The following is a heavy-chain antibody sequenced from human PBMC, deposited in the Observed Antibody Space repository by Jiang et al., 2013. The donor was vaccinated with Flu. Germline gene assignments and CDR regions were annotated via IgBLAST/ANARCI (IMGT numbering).Heavy chain of an antibody. Sequence: GLVKPSETLSLTCTVSGGSISSYYWSWIRQPPGKGLEWIGYIYYSGSTNYNPSLKSRVTISVDTSKNQFSLKLSSVTAADTAVYYCARRRRNRGDYYDSSGYSWYFDLWGRGTLVTVSS. J-gene: IGHJ2*01. CDR3: ARRRRNRGDYYDSSGYSWYFDL. CDR1: GGSISSYY. CDR2: IYYSGST. V-gene: IGHV4-59*08. D-gene: IGHD3-22*01.